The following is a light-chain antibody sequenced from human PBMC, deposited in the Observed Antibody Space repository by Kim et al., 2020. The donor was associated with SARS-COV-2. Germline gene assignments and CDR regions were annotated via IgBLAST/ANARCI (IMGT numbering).Light chain of an antibody. Sequence: EIVMTQSPATLSVSPGERATLSCRASQSVSSSLAWYQRKPGQAPRLLIYGASTRATGIPARFSGSGSGTEFTLTISSLQSEDFAVYYCQQYNYLVTFGGETKVDIK. CDR3: QQYNYLVT. CDR2: GAS. V-gene: IGKV3-15*01. CDR1: QSVSSS. J-gene: IGKJ4*01.